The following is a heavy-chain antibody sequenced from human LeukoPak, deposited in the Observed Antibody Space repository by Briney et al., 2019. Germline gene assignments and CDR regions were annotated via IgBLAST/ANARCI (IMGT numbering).Heavy chain of an antibody. J-gene: IGHJ4*02. CDR2: IKQDGNEK. D-gene: IGHD3-22*01. CDR1: GFTFSSYW. V-gene: IGHV3-7*01. Sequence: GESLRLSCTASGFTFSSYWMSWVRQAPGKGLEWVANIKQDGNEKYYVDSVKGRFIISRDNAKKSLYLQMNSLRAEDTAVYYCARASYYETSGYYYGEDYWGQGTLVTVSS. CDR3: ARASYYETSGYYYGEDY.